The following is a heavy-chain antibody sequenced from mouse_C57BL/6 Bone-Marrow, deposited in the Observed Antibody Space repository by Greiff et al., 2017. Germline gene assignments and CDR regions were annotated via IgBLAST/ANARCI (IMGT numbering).Heavy chain of an antibody. V-gene: IGHV1-61*01. CDR2: IYPSDSET. Sequence: QVQLQQPGAELVRPGSSVKLSCKASGYTFTSYWMDWVKQRPGQGLEWIGNIYPSDSETHYTQKFKDKATLTVDKSSSTAYMQLSSLTSEDSAVYYCARGGYYPFFAYWGQGTLVTVSA. CDR3: ARGGYYPFFAY. D-gene: IGHD2-3*01. CDR1: GYTFTSYW. J-gene: IGHJ3*01.